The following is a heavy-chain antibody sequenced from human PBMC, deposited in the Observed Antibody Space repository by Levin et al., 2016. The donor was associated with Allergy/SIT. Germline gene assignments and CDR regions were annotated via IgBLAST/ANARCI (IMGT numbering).Heavy chain of an antibody. CDR3: ARDGYNGFDY. CDR2: IWYDGSNK. J-gene: IGHJ4*02. V-gene: IGHV3-33*01. Sequence: WIRQPPGKGLEWVAVIWYDGSNKYYADSVKGRFTISRDNSKNTLYLQMNSLRAEDTAVYYCARDGYNGFDYWGQGTLVTVSS. D-gene: IGHD5-24*01.